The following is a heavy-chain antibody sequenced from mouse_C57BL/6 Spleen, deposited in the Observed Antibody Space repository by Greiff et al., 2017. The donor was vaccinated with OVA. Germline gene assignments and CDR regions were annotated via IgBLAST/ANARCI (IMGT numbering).Heavy chain of an antibody. Sequence: QVQLQQSGAELVRPGASVKLSCKASGYTFTDYYINWVKQRPGQGLEWIARIYPGSGNTYYNEKFKGKATLTAEKSSSTAYMQLSSLTSEDSAVYFCARSGRYDYDDEYYAMDYWGQGTSVTVSS. D-gene: IGHD2-4*01. CDR3: ARSGRYDYDDEYYAMDY. CDR1: GYTFTDYY. J-gene: IGHJ4*01. V-gene: IGHV1-76*01. CDR2: IYPGSGNT.